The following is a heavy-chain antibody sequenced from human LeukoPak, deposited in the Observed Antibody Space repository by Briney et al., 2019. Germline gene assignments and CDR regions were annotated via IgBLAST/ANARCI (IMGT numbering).Heavy chain of an antibody. V-gene: IGHV3-33*01. CDR3: ARDNAAYFDY. J-gene: IGHJ4*02. CDR1: GFTFSRNG. CDR2: IWYDGSKK. Sequence: PLGSPRVSCAASGFTFSRNGMHWVRQAPGKGLEWVAVIWYDGSKKYYADSVKGRFTISRDNSKNTLSLEMNSLRAEDTAVYYCARDNAAYFDYWGQGTLVTVTS.